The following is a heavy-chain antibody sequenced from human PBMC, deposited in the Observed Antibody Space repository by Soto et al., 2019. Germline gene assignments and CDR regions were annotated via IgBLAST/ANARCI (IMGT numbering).Heavy chain of an antibody. V-gene: IGHV4-34*01. Sequence: SETLSLTCAVYGGSFSGYYWSWIRQPPGKGLEWIGEINHSGSTNYNPSLKSRVTISVDTSKNQFSLKLSSVTAADTAVYYCARGLRGYDYYWGQGTLVTVSS. J-gene: IGHJ4*02. CDR1: GGSFSGYY. CDR2: INHSGST. CDR3: ARGLRGYDYY. D-gene: IGHD5-12*01.